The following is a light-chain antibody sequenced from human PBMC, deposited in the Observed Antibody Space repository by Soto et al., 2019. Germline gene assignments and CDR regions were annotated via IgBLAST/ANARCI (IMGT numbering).Light chain of an antibody. CDR3: QQRGGWPLT. CDR1: QGVGRF. J-gene: IGKJ4*01. Sequence: EIVLTQSPATLSLSPGERAALSCRASQGVGRFLAWYQQKPGQAPRLLIYDASNRATGIPARFSGSGSVTDFTLAIDNLEPEDFAVYYCQQRGGWPLTFGGGTEVEIK. CDR2: DAS. V-gene: IGKV3-11*01.